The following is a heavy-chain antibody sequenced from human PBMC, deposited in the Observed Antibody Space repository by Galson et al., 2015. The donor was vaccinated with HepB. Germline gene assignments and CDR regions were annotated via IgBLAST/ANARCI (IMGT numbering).Heavy chain of an antibody. CDR3: AREYPSTFNFDY. J-gene: IGHJ4*02. Sequence: SVKVSCKASGYTFTSFGVSWVRQAPGQGLEWMGWISASNGDTNYAQKFQGRVTMTTDTFTNAVYMELSSLRSEDTAVYYCAREYPSTFNFDYWGQGTLVTVSS. CDR1: GYTFTSFG. V-gene: IGHV1-18*04. D-gene: IGHD2-2*01. CDR2: ISASNGDT.